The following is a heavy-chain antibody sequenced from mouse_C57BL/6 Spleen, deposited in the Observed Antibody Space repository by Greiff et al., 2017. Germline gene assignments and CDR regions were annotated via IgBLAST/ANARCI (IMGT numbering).Heavy chain of an antibody. CDR3: ASYDSRNYFDY. J-gene: IGHJ2*01. D-gene: IGHD1-1*01. CDR2: ISSGSSTI. V-gene: IGHV5-17*01. CDR1: GFTFSDYG. Sequence: DVMLVESGGGLVKPGGSLKLSCAASGFTFSDYGMHWVRQAPEKGLEWVAYISSGSSTIYYAATVKGRFTISRDNAKNTLFLQMTSLRSEDTAMYYCASYDSRNYFDYWGQGTTLTVSS.